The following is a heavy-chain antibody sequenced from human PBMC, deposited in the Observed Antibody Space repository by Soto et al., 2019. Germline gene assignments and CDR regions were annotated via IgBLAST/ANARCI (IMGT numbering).Heavy chain of an antibody. CDR2: INAGNGNT. CDR3: ARDPSDFWSGYTPARGQRRSPYSIDV. Sequence: QVQLVQSGAEVKKPGASVKVSCKASGYTFTSYAMHWVRQAPGQRLEWMGWINAGNGNTKYSQKFQGRVTSTRHTPACTAYMELSRLGSEDTAVDYRARDPSDFWSGYTPARGQRRSPYSIDVGGQGTTVTVSS. D-gene: IGHD3-3*01. V-gene: IGHV1-3*01. J-gene: IGHJ6*02. CDR1: GYTFTSYA.